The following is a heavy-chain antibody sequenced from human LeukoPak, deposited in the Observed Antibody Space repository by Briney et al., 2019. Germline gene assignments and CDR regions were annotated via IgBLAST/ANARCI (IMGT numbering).Heavy chain of an antibody. CDR1: GYTFTGYY. J-gene: IGHJ4*02. D-gene: IGHD3-22*01. Sequence: ASVKVSCKASGYTFTGYYMHWVRQAPGQGLEWMGWMNPNSGGTNYAQKFQGRITMTRDTSINTAYMELSRLRSDDTAVYYCGRDRNYQDSSGRPGYWGQGTLVTAPS. CDR2: MNPNSGGT. V-gene: IGHV1-2*02. CDR3: GRDRNYQDSSGRPGY.